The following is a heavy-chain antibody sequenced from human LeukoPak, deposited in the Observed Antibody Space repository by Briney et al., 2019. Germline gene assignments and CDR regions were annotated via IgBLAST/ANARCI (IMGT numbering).Heavy chain of an antibody. J-gene: IGHJ6*02. CDR2: IYYSGST. D-gene: IGHD6-13*01. CDR3: ARDGHRDNSSSWYSPYYYYYYGMDV. Sequence: SETLSLTCTVSGGSVSSGGYYWSWIRQPPGKGLEWIGYIYYSGSTNYNPSLKSRVTISVDTSKNQFSLKLSSVTAADTAVYYCARDGHRDNSSSWYSPYYYYYYGMDVWGQGTTVTVSS. V-gene: IGHV4-61*08. CDR1: GGSVSSGGYY.